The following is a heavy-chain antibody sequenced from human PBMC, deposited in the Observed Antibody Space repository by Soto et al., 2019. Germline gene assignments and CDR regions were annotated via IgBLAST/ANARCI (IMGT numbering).Heavy chain of an antibody. V-gene: IGHV4-34*01. D-gene: IGHD2-8*01. CDR3: ARTNRRRVLFDYYYYGMEV. CDR2: IDHSGST. CDR1: GGSFSAYY. Sequence: PSETLSLTCAVYGGSFSAYYWAWIRQSPGKGLEWIGEIDHSGSTNFNPSLKSRVIISVDTSKNQFSLKLTSVTAADTAVYYCARTNRRRVLFDYYYYGMEVWGHGDTVIVSS. J-gene: IGHJ6*02.